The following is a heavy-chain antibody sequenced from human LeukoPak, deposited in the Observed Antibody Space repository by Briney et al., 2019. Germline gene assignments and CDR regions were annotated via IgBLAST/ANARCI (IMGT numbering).Heavy chain of an antibody. J-gene: IGHJ6*03. CDR1: DDSITIYY. V-gene: IGHV4-59*01. CDR3: ARGRVSSNTWYSTYYYSLYMDV. Sequence: SETLSLTCTVSDDSITIYYWTWVRQPPGKVLEWIGYIDHTGSTNYNPSLNSRVTISRDTSKNHFSLELTSATAADTAVYFCARGRVSSNTWYSTYYYSLYMDVWGKGTTVTVSS. CDR2: IDHTGST. D-gene: IGHD6-13*01.